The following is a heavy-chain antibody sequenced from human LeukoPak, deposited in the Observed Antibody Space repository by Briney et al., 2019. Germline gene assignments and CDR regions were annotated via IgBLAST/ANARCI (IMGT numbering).Heavy chain of an antibody. CDR2: ISYDRSNK. Sequence: GGSLRLSCAASGFTFSSYGMHWLRQAPGKGLKWVAVISYDRSNKYYADSVKGRFTISRDNSKNTLFLQMNSLRADDTAVYYCAKEVLYYYYMDVWGKGTTVTVSS. CDR1: GFTFSSYG. J-gene: IGHJ6*03. CDR3: AKEVLYYYYMDV. V-gene: IGHV3-30*18.